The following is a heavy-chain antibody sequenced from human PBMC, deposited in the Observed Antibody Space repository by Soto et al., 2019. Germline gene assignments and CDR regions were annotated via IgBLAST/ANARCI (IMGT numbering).Heavy chain of an antibody. D-gene: IGHD2-2*01. CDR2: ISYDGSNK. Sequence: RLSCAASGFTFSSYGMHWVRQAPGKGLEWVAVISYDGSNKYYADSVKGRFTISRDNSKNTLYLQMNSLRAEDTAVYYCAKDGGYQLLRYYYYGMDVWGQGTTVTVSS. V-gene: IGHV3-30*18. CDR3: AKDGGYQLLRYYYYGMDV. CDR1: GFTFSSYG. J-gene: IGHJ6*02.